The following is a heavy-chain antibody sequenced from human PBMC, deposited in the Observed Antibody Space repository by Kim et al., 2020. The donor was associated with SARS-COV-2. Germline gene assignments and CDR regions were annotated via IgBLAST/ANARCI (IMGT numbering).Heavy chain of an antibody. CDR2: INPNSGGT. Sequence: ASVKVSCKASGYTFTGYYMHWVRQAPGQGLEWMGRINPNSGGTNYAQKFQGRVTMTRDTSISTAYMELSRLRSDDTAVYYCARDPEHLYYDFWSGYSYYGMDVWGQGTTVTVSS. J-gene: IGHJ6*02. V-gene: IGHV1-2*06. CDR1: GYTFTGYY. CDR3: ARDPEHLYYDFWSGYSYYGMDV. D-gene: IGHD3-3*01.